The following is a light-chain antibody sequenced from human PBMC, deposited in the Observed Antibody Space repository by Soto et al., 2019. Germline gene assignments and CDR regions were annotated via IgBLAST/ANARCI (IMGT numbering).Light chain of an antibody. CDR3: QQFVSSPQT. Sequence: EIVLTQSPGTLSLSPGERATLSCRASQSVSSSYLAWYQQKPGQAPRLLIYAASSRATGIPDRFSGSGSGTDFTLTISRLEPEDFAVYYCQQFVSSPQTFGQGTKVDIK. CDR2: AAS. J-gene: IGKJ1*01. CDR1: QSVSSSY. V-gene: IGKV3-20*01.